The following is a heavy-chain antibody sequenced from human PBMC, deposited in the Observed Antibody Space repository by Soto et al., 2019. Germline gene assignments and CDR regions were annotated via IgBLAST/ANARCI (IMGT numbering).Heavy chain of an antibody. CDR1: GFTFSYHY. D-gene: IGHD1-1*01. Sequence: GGSLRLSCAASGFTFSYHYMSWIRQSPGKGLEWIGYSSNSGSFTRYADSVKGRFSISRGNAKNSLYLQINSLRGDDTATYFCVRSGDNYNLLDYWGQGTPVTVSS. V-gene: IGHV3-11*06. J-gene: IGHJ4*02. CDR3: VRSGDNYNLLDY. CDR2: SSNSGSFT.